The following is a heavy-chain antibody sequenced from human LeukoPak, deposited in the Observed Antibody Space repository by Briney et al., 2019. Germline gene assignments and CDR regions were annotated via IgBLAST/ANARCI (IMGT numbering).Heavy chain of an antibody. CDR2: ILYDGRNK. CDR3: ARYGSYYDFWSGYYRNYYYYKDV. J-gene: IGHJ6*03. CDR1: GFTFSNFA. D-gene: IGHD3-3*01. V-gene: IGHV3-30*03. Sequence: GRSLRLSCAASGFTFSNFAIHWVRQAPGKGLEWVAVILYDGRNKYYGDSVEGRFTISRDNSKNTVYLQMNSLRAEDTAVYYCARYGSYYDFWSGYYRNYYYYKDVWGKGSTVTVS.